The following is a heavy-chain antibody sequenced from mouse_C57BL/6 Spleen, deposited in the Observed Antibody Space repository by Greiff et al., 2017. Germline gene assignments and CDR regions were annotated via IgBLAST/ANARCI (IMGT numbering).Heavy chain of an antibody. D-gene: IGHD2-4*01. J-gene: IGHJ4*01. Sequence: EVKLVESGPGLVKPSQSLSLTCSVTGYSITSGYYWNWIRQFPGNKLEWMGYISYDGSNNYNPSLKNRISITRDTSKNQCFLKLNSVTTEDTATYYGARETEGLRRDYAMDYWGQGTSVTVSS. V-gene: IGHV3-6*01. CDR3: ARETEGLRRDYAMDY. CDR1: GYSITSGYY. CDR2: ISYDGSN.